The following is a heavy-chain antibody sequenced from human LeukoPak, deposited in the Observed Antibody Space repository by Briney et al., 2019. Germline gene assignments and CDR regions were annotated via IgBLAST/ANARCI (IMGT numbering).Heavy chain of an antibody. CDR3: ARLFYDSSGYYSLGFGY. Sequence: ASVKVSCKASGYTFTGYYMHWVRQAPGQGLEWMGWINPHSGGTNYAQKFQGRVTMTRDTSISTAYMELSRLRSDDTAVYYCARLFYDSSGYYSLGFGYWGQGTLVTVSS. V-gene: IGHV1-2*02. CDR1: GYTFTGYY. CDR2: INPHSGGT. J-gene: IGHJ4*02. D-gene: IGHD3-22*01.